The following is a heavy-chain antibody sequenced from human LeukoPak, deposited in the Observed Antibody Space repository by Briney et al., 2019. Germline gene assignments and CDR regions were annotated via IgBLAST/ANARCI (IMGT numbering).Heavy chain of an antibody. Sequence: GGSLRVSCAASGFTFSTYDMNWVRQAPGKGLEWVSFISTSSSTIYYAESVKGRFTISRDNAKNSLYLHMNSLRDDDTAVYYCARSPRIYDSSGYYLVEYFDLWGRGTLVTVSS. CDR3: ARSPRIYDSSGYYLVEYFDL. J-gene: IGHJ2*01. CDR2: ISTSSSTI. D-gene: IGHD3-22*01. CDR1: GFTFSTYD. V-gene: IGHV3-48*02.